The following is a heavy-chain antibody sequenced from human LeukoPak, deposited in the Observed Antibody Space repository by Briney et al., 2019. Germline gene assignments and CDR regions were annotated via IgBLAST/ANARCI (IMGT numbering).Heavy chain of an antibody. CDR1: GFTISGYW. D-gene: IGHD3-16*01. CDR3: ARDGGTDWYDP. V-gene: IGHV3-7*01. CDR2: IKPDGSEK. J-gene: IGHJ5*02. Sequence: GGSLRLSCAASGFTISGYWMTWVRQAPGKGLEWVANIKPDGSEKTYVDSVKGRFIISRDNAKNSIYLQMNSLRVEDTAMYYCARDGGTDWYDPWGQGNLVTVSS.